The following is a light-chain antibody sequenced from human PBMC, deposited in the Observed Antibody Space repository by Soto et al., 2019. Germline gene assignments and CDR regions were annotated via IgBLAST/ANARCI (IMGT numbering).Light chain of an antibody. Sequence: QSALTQPASVSGSPGQSITISCTGTSSYIGGYNYVSWYQQHPGKAPKLMICDVSNRPSGVSDRFSGSKSGNTASLTISGLQAEDEADYYCSSYTSSSTYVFGTGTKLTVL. CDR2: DVS. J-gene: IGLJ1*01. CDR3: SSYTSSSTYV. V-gene: IGLV2-14*01. CDR1: SSYIGGYNY.